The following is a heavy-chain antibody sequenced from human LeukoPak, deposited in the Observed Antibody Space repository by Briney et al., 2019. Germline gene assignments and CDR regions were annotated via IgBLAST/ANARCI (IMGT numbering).Heavy chain of an antibody. V-gene: IGHV1-8*01. CDR1: GYTFTGYD. CDR3: ARVPEYRSSRAYHYFGMDV. CDR2: MNPNSGNT. Sequence: ASVKVSCKASGYTFTGYDINWVRQATGQGLEWMGWMNPNSGNTGYAQKFQGRVTMTRNTSISTAYMELSSLRSEDTAVYYCARVPEYRSSRAYHYFGMDVWGQGTTVIVSS. D-gene: IGHD6-13*01. J-gene: IGHJ6*02.